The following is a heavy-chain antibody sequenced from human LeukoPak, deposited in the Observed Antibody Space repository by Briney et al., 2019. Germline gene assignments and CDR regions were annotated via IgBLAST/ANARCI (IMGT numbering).Heavy chain of an antibody. D-gene: IGHD6-13*01. Sequence: GGSLRLSCEASGFTFSSYAIGWVRQAAGKGLEWVSAISGGGGSKYYADSAKGRFTISRDNSKNTLYLQMNSLRAEDAAVYYCAKDGFGSSWSYFDYWGQGTLVTVSS. J-gene: IGHJ4*02. V-gene: IGHV3-23*01. CDR3: AKDGFGSSWSYFDY. CDR2: ISGGGGSK. CDR1: GFTFSSYA.